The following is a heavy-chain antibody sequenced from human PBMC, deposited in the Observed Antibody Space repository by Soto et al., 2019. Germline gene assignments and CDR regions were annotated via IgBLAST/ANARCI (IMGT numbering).Heavy chain of an antibody. D-gene: IGHD2-8*01. CDR3: ARVATLGYCTNGGCQHDAFDI. CDR2: IIPIFGTA. CDR1: GGTFSSYA. J-gene: IGHJ3*02. V-gene: IGHV1-69*01. Sequence: QVQLVQSGAEVKKPGSSVKVSCKASGGTFSSYAISWVRQAPGQGLEWMGGIIPIFGTANYAQKFQGRVTITADESTGTAYMELSSLRSGDTAVYYCARVATLGYCTNGGCQHDAFDIWGKGTMVTVSS.